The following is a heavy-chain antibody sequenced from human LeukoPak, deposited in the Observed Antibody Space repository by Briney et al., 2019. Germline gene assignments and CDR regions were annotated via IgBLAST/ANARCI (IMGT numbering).Heavy chain of an antibody. CDR1: GGTISSFY. CDR3: ARLLRYYYYMDV. V-gene: IGHV4-4*09. CDR2: IYSSGNA. Sequence: SETLPLTCNVSGGTISSFYWSWIRQPPGKGLELIGFIYSSGNANYNPSLKSRVTISIDTSKNQFSLKLNSVTAADTAVYYCARLLRYYYYMDVWGKGTTVTVSS. J-gene: IGHJ6*03.